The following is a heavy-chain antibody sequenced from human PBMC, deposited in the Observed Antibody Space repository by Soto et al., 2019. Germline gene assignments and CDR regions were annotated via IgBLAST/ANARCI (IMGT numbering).Heavy chain of an antibody. CDR3: ARNRLVSSSSVLVGDY. CDR1: GYTFTSYG. V-gene: IGHV1-18*01. CDR2: NSCYNGNT. D-gene: IGHD6-6*01. J-gene: IGHJ4*02. Sequence: VQLVQSGAAVKKPGASVKVSCKASGYTFTSYGISWGRKAPGQGVEWLGWNSCYNGNTDYAQKLRGRVTMTTDTSTSTAYMELRSLSSDDTAVYYCARNRLVSSSSVLVGDYWGQGTLVTVSS.